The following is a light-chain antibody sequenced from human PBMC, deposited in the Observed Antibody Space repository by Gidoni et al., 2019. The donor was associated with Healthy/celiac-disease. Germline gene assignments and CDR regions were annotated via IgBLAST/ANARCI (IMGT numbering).Light chain of an antibody. Sequence: DIVMTQSPDSLALSLGERATINCKSSQSVLYSSNNKNYLAWYQQKPGHPPKLLIYWASTRESGVPDRFSGSGSGTDFTLTISSLQAEDVAVYYCQQYYSTPETFGQGTKLEIK. J-gene: IGKJ2*01. V-gene: IGKV4-1*01. CDR1: QSVLYSSNNKNY. CDR2: WAS. CDR3: QQYYSTPET.